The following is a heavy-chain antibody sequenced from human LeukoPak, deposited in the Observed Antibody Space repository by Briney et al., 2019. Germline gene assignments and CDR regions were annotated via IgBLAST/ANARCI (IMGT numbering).Heavy chain of an antibody. CDR2: VYSSGAT. V-gene: IGHV4-61*02. D-gene: IGHD1-1*01. Sequence: SETLSLTCTVSGGSISSGGYYWSWIRQPAGKGLEWIGRVYSSGATDYNPSLKSRVTMSVDTSKNHFSLKLSSVTAADTAIYYCARDEGGSTRPPPAYNWFDPWGQGTLVTVSS. CDR1: GGSISSGGYY. J-gene: IGHJ5*02. CDR3: ARDEGGSTRPPPAYNWFDP.